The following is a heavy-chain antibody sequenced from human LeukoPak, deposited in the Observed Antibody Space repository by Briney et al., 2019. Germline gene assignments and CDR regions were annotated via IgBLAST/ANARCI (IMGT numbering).Heavy chain of an antibody. J-gene: IGHJ6*02. CDR2: VNRDGSET. V-gene: IGHV3-7*03. Sequence: TGGSLRLSCAASGFALSSHWMTWVRQVPGRGREWVANVNRDGSETYYLDSVKGRFTISKDNAKNSLYLQMNSLRAEDTALYHCARNNGMDVWGQGTTVIVSS. CDR1: GFALSSHW. CDR3: ARNNGMDV.